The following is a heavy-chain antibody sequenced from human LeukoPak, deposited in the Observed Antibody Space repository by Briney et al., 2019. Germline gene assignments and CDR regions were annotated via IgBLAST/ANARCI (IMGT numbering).Heavy chain of an antibody. D-gene: IGHD4-17*01. CDR3: ARGSYGDYDFDY. J-gene: IGHJ4*02. CDR2: IIPILGIA. Sequence: SVKVSCKASGGTFSSYAISWVRQAPGQGLEWMGRIIPILGIANYAQRFQGRVTITADKSTSTAYMELSSLRSEDTAVYYCARGSYGDYDFDYWGQGTLVTVSS. V-gene: IGHV1-69*04. CDR1: GGTFSSYA.